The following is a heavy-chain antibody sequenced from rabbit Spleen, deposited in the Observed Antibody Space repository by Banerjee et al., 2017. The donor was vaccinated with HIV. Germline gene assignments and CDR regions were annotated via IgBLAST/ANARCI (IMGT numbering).Heavy chain of an antibody. CDR3: ARSGHVNGDYIWDL. Sequence: QEQLEESGGGLVQPGASLTLTCKASGIDFSNYNFVCWVRQAPGKGLEWIACINMFTGKSVYASWAKGRFIMSRPSSTTVTLQMTSLTVADTATYFCARSGHVNGDYIWDLWGPGTLVTVS. CDR2: INMFTGKS. D-gene: IGHD1-1*01. CDR1: GIDFSNYNF. J-gene: IGHJ4*01. V-gene: IGHV1S45*01.